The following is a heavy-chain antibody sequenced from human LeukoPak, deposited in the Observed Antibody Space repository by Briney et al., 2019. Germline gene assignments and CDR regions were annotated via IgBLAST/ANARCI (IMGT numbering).Heavy chain of an antibody. CDR3: AKSQYSRSWYGKTANLDY. CDR1: GFTFSSYA. Sequence: GGSLRLSCAASGFTFSSYAMSWFRQAPGKGLEWVSVFSGSGGSTYYADSVKGRFTISRDNSKNTLYLQMNSLRAEDTAVYYCAKSQYSRSWYGKTANLDYWGQGTLVTVSS. J-gene: IGHJ4*02. D-gene: IGHD6-13*01. CDR2: FSGSGGST. V-gene: IGHV3-23*01.